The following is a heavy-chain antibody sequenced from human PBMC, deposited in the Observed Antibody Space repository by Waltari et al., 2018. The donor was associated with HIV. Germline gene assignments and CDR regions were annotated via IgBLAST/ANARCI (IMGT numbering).Heavy chain of an antibody. J-gene: IGHJ6*02. Sequence: QLQLQESGPGLVKPSETLSLTCTVSGGSIISSSYYWGWIRQPPGKGLEWIGSIYYSGSTYYNPSLKSRVTISVDTSKNQFSLKLSSVTAADTAVYYCARGSVLDGMDVWGQGTTVTVSS. D-gene: IGHD6-19*01. V-gene: IGHV4-39*07. CDR2: IYYSGST. CDR3: ARGSVLDGMDV. CDR1: GGSIISSSYY.